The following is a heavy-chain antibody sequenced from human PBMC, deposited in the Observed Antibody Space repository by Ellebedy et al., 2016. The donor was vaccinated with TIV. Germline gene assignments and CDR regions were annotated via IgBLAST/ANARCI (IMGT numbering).Heavy chain of an antibody. D-gene: IGHD3-22*01. CDR3: ASAVGVVITYYYFDY. CDR1: GGSISSNSYF. Sequence: MPSETLSLTCTVSGGSISSNSYFWGWIRQHPGKGLEWIGSIYYSGITYYNPSLKSRFTISVDTSRNQLSLKLNSVTAADTAVYYCASAVGVVITYYYFDYWGQGTLVTVSS. V-gene: IGHV4-39*01. CDR2: IYYSGIT. J-gene: IGHJ4*02.